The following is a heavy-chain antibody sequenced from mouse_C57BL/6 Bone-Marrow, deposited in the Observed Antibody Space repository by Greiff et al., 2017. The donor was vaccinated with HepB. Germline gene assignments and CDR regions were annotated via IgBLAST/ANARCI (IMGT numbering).Heavy chain of an antibody. V-gene: IGHV5-9*04. CDR2: ISGGGGNT. CDR3: ASSTVSPYYFDY. CDR1: GFTFSSYT. Sequence: EVQLVESGGGLVKPGGSLKLSCAASGFTFSSYTMSWVRQTPEQRLEWVATISGGGGNTYYQDSVKCRFTMSRDNAKNTLYLQMSSLRSEDTAVYYCASSTVSPYYFDYWGQGTTLTGSS. D-gene: IGHD1-1*01. J-gene: IGHJ2*01.